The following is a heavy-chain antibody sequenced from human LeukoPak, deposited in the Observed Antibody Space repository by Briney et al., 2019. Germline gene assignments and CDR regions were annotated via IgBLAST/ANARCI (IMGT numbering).Heavy chain of an antibody. Sequence: GESLKISCKGSGYSFTSYWIGWVRQMPGRGLEWMGIIYPGDSDTRYSPSFQGQVTISADKSISTAYLQWSSLKASDTAMYYCATGGGYCSSTSCYTFDYWGQGTLVTVSS. CDR3: ATGGGYCSSTSCYTFDY. J-gene: IGHJ4*02. D-gene: IGHD2-2*02. CDR2: IYPGDSDT. CDR1: GYSFTSYW. V-gene: IGHV5-51*01.